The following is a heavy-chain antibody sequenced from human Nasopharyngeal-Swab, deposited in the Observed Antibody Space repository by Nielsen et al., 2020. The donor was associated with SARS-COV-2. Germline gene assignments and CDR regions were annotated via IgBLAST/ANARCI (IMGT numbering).Heavy chain of an antibody. V-gene: IGHV4-59*08. J-gene: IGHJ6*03. CDR2: IYYSGAT. CDR1: NGSISKYY. Sequence: SETLSLTCSVSNGSISKYYWTWIRQPPGKGLEWIGYIYYSGATKSNPSLKSRLTLSVDTSQNQVSLTLASVTTADTAIYYCVRRVRFYEANAAYHYFFMDVWGKGATVIVSS. D-gene: IGHD2-8*01. CDR3: VRRVRFYEANAAYHYFFMDV.